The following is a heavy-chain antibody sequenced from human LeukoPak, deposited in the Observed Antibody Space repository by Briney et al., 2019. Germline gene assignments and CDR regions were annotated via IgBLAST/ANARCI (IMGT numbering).Heavy chain of an antibody. CDR3: ASWRYYDSSGPGGP. CDR2: INPNSGGT. J-gene: IGHJ5*02. Sequence: ASVKVSCMASGYTFTGYYMHWVRQAPGQGLEWMGWINPNSGGTNYAQKFQGRVTMTRDTSISTAYMELSRLRSDDTAVYYCASWRYYDSSGPGGPWGQGTLVTVSS. D-gene: IGHD3-22*01. CDR1: GYTFTGYY. V-gene: IGHV1-2*02.